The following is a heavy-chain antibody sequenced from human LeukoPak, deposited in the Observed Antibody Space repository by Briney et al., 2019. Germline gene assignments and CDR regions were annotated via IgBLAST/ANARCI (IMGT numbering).Heavy chain of an antibody. Sequence: EASVKVSCKASGYTFTGYYMHWVRQAPGQGLEWMGRINPNSGGTNYAQKFQGRVTMTRDTSISTAYMELSRLRSDDTAVHYCARVDNGDYRGDYWGQGTLVTVSS. D-gene: IGHD4-17*01. CDR2: INPNSGGT. CDR3: ARVDNGDYRGDY. V-gene: IGHV1-2*06. CDR1: GYTFTGYY. J-gene: IGHJ4*02.